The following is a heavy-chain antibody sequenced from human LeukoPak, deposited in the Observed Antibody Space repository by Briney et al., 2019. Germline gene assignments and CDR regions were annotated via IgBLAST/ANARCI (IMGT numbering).Heavy chain of an antibody. D-gene: IGHD4-17*01. V-gene: IGHV4-34*01. Sequence: PSETLSLTCAVYGGSFSGYYWSWIRQPPGKGLEWIGEINHSGSTNYNPSLKSRVTISVDTSKNQFSLKLSSVTAADTAVYYCARDAGTYGDYGINYYYYMDVWGKGTTVTISS. CDR1: GGSFSGYY. CDR3: ARDAGTYGDYGINYYYYMDV. CDR2: INHSGST. J-gene: IGHJ6*03.